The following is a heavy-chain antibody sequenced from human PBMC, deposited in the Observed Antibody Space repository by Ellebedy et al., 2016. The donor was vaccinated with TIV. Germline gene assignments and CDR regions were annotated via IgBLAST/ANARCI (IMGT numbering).Heavy chain of an antibody. Sequence: GASLKISCTGSGYNFTTYWIGWVRPMPGKGLEWMGIIYPGDSDTRYSPSFQGQVTITADKSISTAYLRWSSLKASDTAMYYCVRISGFMSYRYFDYWGQGTLVTVSS. CDR2: IYPGDSDT. CDR1: GYNFTTYW. J-gene: IGHJ4*02. CDR3: VRISGFMSYRYFDY. D-gene: IGHD3-16*02. V-gene: IGHV5-51*01.